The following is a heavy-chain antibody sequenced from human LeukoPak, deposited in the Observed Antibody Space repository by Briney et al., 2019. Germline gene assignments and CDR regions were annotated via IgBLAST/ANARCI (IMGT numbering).Heavy chain of an antibody. CDR2: IYTRGNT. J-gene: IGHJ5*02. CDR1: GDSINSNY. V-gene: IGHV4-4*09. CDR3: VREVGDWFDP. Sequence: SETLSLTCTDSGDSINSNYWSWIRQPPGKGLEWIGYIYTRGNTNYNPSLKSRVTISADTSKNQLSLKVSSVTAADTAVYYCVREVGDWFDPWGQGTLVTVSS.